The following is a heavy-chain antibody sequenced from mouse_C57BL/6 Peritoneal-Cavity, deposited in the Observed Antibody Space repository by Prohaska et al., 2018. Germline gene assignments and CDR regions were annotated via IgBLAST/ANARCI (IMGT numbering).Heavy chain of an antibody. CDR3: ARGYDGYSYAMGY. CDR2: ISNLAYSI. V-gene: IGHV5-15*01. Sequence: EVKLVESGGGLVQPGGSLKLSCAASGFTFSDYGMAWVRQAPRKGPECVAFISNLAYSIYYADTVTGRFTISRENAKNTLYLEMSSLRSEDTAMYYCARGYDGYSYAMGYWGQGTSVTVSS. J-gene: IGHJ4*01. D-gene: IGHD2-3*01. CDR1: GFTFSDYG.